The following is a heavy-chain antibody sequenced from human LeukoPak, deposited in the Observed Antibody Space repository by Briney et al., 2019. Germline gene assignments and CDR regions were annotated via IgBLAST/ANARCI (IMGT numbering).Heavy chain of an antibody. CDR1: GISFYY. J-gene: IGHJ4*02. CDR3: ATPRYSHGYET. Sequence: KPSETLSLTCTVSGISFYYWSWIRQPPEKGLEWIGYVYYDGRSNYNSSLRSRVTMSLDTSKNQFSLKLSSVTAADTAVYYCATPRYSHGYETWGQGTLVTVSS. V-gene: IGHV4-59*08. CDR2: VYYDGRS. D-gene: IGHD5-18*01.